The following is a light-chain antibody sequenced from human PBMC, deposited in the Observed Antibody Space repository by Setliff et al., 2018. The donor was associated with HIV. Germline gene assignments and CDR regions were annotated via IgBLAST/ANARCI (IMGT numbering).Light chain of an antibody. CDR2: SNN. CDR3: AAWDDSLNGYV. Sequence: QSVLTQPPSASGTPGQRVTIPCSGSSSNIGINTVNWYQQLPGTAPKLLIYSNNQPPSGVPGRFSGSKSDTSASLAISGLQSEDEADYYCAAWDDSLNGYVFATGTKV. J-gene: IGLJ1*01. CDR1: SSNIGINT. V-gene: IGLV1-44*01.